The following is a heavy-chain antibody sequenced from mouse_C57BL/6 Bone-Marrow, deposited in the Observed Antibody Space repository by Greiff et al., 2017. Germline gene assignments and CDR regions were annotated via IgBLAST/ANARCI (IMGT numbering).Heavy chain of an antibody. V-gene: IGHV1-19*01. Sequence: EVQLQQSGPVLVKPGASVKMSCKASGYTFTDYYMNWVKQSHGKSLEWIGVINPYNGGTSYNQKFKGKATLTVDKSSSTAYMELNSLTSEDSAVYYCARNRGSNYVYFDYGGQGTTLTVSS. D-gene: IGHD2-5*01. CDR1: GYTFTDYY. J-gene: IGHJ2*01. CDR3: ARNRGSNYVYFDY. CDR2: INPYNGGT.